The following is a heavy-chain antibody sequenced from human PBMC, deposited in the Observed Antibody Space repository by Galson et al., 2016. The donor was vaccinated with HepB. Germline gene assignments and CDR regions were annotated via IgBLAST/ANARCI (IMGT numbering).Heavy chain of an antibody. J-gene: IGHJ3*01. Sequence: ETLSLTCTVSGGSISSSRCYWGWIRQPPGKGLEWIGSIYYTGSPYYNPSLKSRVTISVDTSKNQFSLKLSSVTAPDTAVYYCASPLIELRDAFDVWGQGTMVTVSS. D-gene: IGHD2-8*01. CDR3: ASPLIELRDAFDV. V-gene: IGHV4-39*01. CDR1: GGSISSSRCY. CDR2: IYYTGSP.